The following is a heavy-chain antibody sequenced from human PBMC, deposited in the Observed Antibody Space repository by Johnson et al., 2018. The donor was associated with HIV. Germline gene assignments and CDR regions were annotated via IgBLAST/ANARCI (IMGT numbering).Heavy chain of an antibody. D-gene: IGHD4-23*01. J-gene: IGHJ3*02. CDR2: ISYDGSNK. V-gene: IGHV3-30*03. CDR3: ASQRWKQGDAFDI. Sequence: VQLVESGGGVVQPGRSLRLSCAASGFSFSSYDMHWVRQAPGKGLEWVAVISYDGSNKYYADSVKGRFTISRDNSKNTLYLQMNSLRAEDTAVYYCASQRWKQGDAFDIWGQGTMVTVSS. CDR1: GFSFSSYD.